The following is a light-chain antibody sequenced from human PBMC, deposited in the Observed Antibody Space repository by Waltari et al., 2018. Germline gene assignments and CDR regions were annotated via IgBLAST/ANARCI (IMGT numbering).Light chain of an antibody. CDR2: AAS. V-gene: IGKV1-39*01. CDR1: QSISSY. Sequence: DIQMTQSPSSLSASVGDRVTITCRASQSISSYLDRYQQKPGKAPKLLIYAASSLQSGVPSRFSGSGSGTDFTLTISSLQPEDFATYYCQQSYSTTPTFGQGTKVEIK. J-gene: IGKJ1*01. CDR3: QQSYSTTPT.